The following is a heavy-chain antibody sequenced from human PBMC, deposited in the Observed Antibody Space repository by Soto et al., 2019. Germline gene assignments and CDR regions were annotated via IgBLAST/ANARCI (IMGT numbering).Heavy chain of an antibody. D-gene: IGHD3-22*01. CDR3: ARDTAFISSGLFNP. V-gene: IGHV3-11*01. CDR1: GFTFSDYY. Sequence: GSLRLSCAASGFTFSDYYMSWIRQAPGKGLEWIAHISDSATTMYYADSVKGRFTISRDNARKSLFLHMNSLRAEDTAVYYCARDTAFISSGLFNPWGQGTLVTVSS. J-gene: IGHJ5*02. CDR2: ISDSATTM.